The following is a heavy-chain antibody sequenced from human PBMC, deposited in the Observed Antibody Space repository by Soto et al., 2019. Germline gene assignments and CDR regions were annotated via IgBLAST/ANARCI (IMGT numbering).Heavy chain of an antibody. CDR3: AKTNHSKTHPSGWFDWLDP. D-gene: IGHD6-19*01. V-gene: IGHV3-23*01. CDR1: GFTFRSYA. Sequence: PGGSLRLSCAASGFTFRSYAMTWVRQAPGKGLEWVSTINGGGGLIFYADSVEGRFTISRDNSKNTLYLQMNSLRAEDTAVYYCAKTNHSKTHPSGWFDWLDPWGQGTLVTVYS. J-gene: IGHJ5*02. CDR2: INGGGGLI.